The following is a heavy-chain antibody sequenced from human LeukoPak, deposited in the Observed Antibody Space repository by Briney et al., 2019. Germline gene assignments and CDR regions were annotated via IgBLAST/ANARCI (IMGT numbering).Heavy chain of an antibody. CDR3: ARDVVPAAPGAFDI. V-gene: IGHV3-21*01. J-gene: IGHJ3*02. D-gene: IGHD2-2*01. CDR2: ISSSSSYI. Sequence: PGGSLRLSCAASGFTFSSYAMSWVRQAPGKGLEWVSSISSSSSYIYYADSVKGRFTISRDNAKNSLYLQMNSLRAEDTAVYYCARDVVPAAPGAFDIWGQGTMVTVSS. CDR1: GFTFSSYA.